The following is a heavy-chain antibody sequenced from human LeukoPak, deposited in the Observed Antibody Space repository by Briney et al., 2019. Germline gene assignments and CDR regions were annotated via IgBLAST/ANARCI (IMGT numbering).Heavy chain of an antibody. CDR1: GDSISSGDYY. CDR3: ARRGTYYFGSGGLYYYYMDA. D-gene: IGHD3-10*01. Sequence: SETLSLTCTVSGDSISSGDYYWSWIRQPAGKGLEWIGRISSSGSTNYNPSLKSRVTISVDTSKNQFSLKLSSVTAADTAMYYCARRGTYYFGSGGLYYYYMDAWDKGTTVTVSS. V-gene: IGHV4-61*02. J-gene: IGHJ6*03. CDR2: ISSSGST.